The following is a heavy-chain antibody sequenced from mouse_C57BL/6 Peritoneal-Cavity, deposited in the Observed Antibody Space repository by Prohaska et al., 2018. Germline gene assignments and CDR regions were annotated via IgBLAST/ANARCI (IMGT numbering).Heavy chain of an antibody. CDR3: ARGTTVPDFDY. CDR1: GYTFTGYW. Sequence: KLSCKATGYTFTGYWIEWVKQRPGHGLEWIGEILPGSGSTNYNDKFKGKATFTVDTSSNTAYMQLSSLTTEDSAIYYCARGTTVPDFDYWGQGTTLTVSS. J-gene: IGHJ2*01. V-gene: IGHV1-9*01. CDR2: ILPGSGST. D-gene: IGHD1-1*01.